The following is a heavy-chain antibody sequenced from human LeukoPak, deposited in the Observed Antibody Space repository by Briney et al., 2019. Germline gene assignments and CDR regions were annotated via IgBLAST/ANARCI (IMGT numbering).Heavy chain of an antibody. CDR2: ISGSGGST. D-gene: IGHD2-8*01. V-gene: IGHV3-23*01. Sequence: GGSLRLSCAASGFIFSSYAMSWVRQAPGKGLEWVSTISGSGGSTYYADSVKGRFTISRDNSKNTVYLQMHRLRAEDTAVYYCAKDRSCINGVCHGDFDYWGQGTLVSVSS. CDR1: GFIFSSYA. J-gene: IGHJ4*02. CDR3: AKDRSCINGVCHGDFDY.